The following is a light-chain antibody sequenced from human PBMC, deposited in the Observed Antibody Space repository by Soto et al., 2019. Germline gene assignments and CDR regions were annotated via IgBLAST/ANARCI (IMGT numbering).Light chain of an antibody. CDR2: DAS. CDR1: QSVGTY. Sequence: VSTQSPATRSLSPGEGATLSCRASQSVGTYLAWYQQKPGQAHRLLIYDASDRATGIPARSSGSGSGTDFTLTISSLEPEDFAVYYCQQRINWPTVTFGGGTKVDIK. J-gene: IGKJ4*01. CDR3: QQRINWPTVT. V-gene: IGKV3-11*01.